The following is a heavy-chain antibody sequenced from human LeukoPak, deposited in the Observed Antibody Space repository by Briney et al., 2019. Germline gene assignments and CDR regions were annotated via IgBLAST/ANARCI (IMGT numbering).Heavy chain of an antibody. V-gene: IGHV1-69*02. CDR3: ARTIEASTMGFDP. D-gene: IGHD6-6*01. CDR1: GGTFSSYT. Sequence: GPSVKVSCKASGGTFSSYTISWVRQAPGQGLEWMGRIIPILGIANYAQKFQGRVTITADESTSTAYMELSSLRSEDTAVYYCARTIEASTMGFDPWGQGTLVTVSS. CDR2: IIPILGIA. J-gene: IGHJ5*02.